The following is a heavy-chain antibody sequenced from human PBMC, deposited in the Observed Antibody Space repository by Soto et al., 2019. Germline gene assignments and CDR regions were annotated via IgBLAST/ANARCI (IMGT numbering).Heavy chain of an antibody. CDR1: GGSINNYY. Sequence: QVQLQASGPGLVKPSETLSLTCTVSGGSINNYYWSWIRQPPGKGLEWIGYIYYRGSTNYNPSLKSRVTISVDTSKNQYSLKLSSVTTAYTAVYYCAIFMGNSVAPTYFDYWGQGTLVTVSS. D-gene: IGHD5-12*01. V-gene: IGHV4-59*01. J-gene: IGHJ4*02. CDR3: AIFMGNSVAPTYFDY. CDR2: IYYRGST.